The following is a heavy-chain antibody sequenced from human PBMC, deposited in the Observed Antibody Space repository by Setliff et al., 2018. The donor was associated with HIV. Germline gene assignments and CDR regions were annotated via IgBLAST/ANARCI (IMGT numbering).Heavy chain of an antibody. Sequence: ASVKVSCKASGYTFTDYYIHWVRQAPGQGLEWMGRINPNSGGTNYAQKFQGRVTITRNTSISTTYMELSRLTSDDTAVYCCASDIAVIPAASQVGGFDIWGQGTMVTVSS. J-gene: IGHJ3*02. D-gene: IGHD2-2*01. CDR2: INPNSGGT. CDR3: ASDIAVIPAASQVGGFDI. CDR1: GYTFTDYY. V-gene: IGHV1-2*06.